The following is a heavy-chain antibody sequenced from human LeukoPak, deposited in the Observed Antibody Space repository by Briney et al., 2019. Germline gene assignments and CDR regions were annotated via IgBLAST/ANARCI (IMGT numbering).Heavy chain of an antibody. J-gene: IGHJ4*02. CDR3: ARDLGGSYYFDY. Sequence: GASVKVSCKASGGSFSSYPISWVRQAPGQGLQWMGGVTPVFGTPNYAQEFQGRVTLTADDSTNTAYMELSSLRSEDTAVYYCARDLGGSYYFDYWGQGTLVTVSS. V-gene: IGHV1-69*13. D-gene: IGHD1-26*01. CDR2: VTPVFGTP. CDR1: GGSFSSYP.